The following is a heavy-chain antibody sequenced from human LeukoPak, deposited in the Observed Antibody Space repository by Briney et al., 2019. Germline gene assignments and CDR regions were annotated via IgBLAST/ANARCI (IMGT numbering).Heavy chain of an antibody. CDR1: GGSISSYY. D-gene: IGHD1-26*01. J-gene: IGHJ4*02. Sequence: SETLSLTCTVSGGSISSYYWSWIRQPPGKGLEWIGYIYHSWTTNYNPSLKSRVTISVDTSKSQFSLKLSSVTAADTAIYYRARNIVGPRQVDYWGQGTLVTVSS. CDR2: IYHSWTT. CDR3: ARNIVGPRQVDY. V-gene: IGHV4-59*01.